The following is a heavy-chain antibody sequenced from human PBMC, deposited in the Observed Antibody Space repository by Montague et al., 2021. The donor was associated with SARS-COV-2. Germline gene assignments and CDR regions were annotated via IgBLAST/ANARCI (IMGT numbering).Heavy chain of an antibody. Sequence: SETLSLTCTVSGDSVSHDFWTWIRQPPGKGLEWIGYVYYSRSSSXXPSLRGRVSIAVDTSKNQFSLRLSTVTAADTAIYYCVRDPAPSGSGTFYDYWGQGTLVAVSS. V-gene: IGHV4-59*02. D-gene: IGHD1-26*01. J-gene: IGHJ4*02. CDR2: VYYSRSS. CDR3: VRDPAPSGSGTFYDY. CDR1: GDSVSHDF.